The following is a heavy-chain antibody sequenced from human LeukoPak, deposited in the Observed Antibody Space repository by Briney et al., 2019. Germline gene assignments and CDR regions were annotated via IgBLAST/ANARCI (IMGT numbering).Heavy chain of an antibody. CDR1: GFTFSSYG. CDR3: AKTRSNTAMGNYFDY. J-gene: IGHJ4*02. CDR2: ISYDGSNK. D-gene: IGHD5-18*01. V-gene: IGHV3-30*18. Sequence: PGRSLRLSCAASGFTFSSYGMHWVRQAPGKGLEWVAVISYDGSNKYYADSVKGRFTISRDNSKNTLYLQMNSLRAEDTAVYYCAKTRSNTAMGNYFDYWGQGTLVTVSS.